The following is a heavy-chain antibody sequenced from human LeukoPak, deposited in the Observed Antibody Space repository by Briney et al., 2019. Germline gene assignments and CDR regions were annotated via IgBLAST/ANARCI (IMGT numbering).Heavy chain of an antibody. CDR2: LSQDGIDK. D-gene: IGHD3-10*01. V-gene: IGHV3-7*05. J-gene: IGHJ4*02. CDR3: ARVGRLYGSLDN. CDR1: GFTFSSYW. Sequence: GGSLRLSCGASGFTFSSYWMSWVRQAPGKGLEWVAKLSQDGIDKDYVDYVKGRFTNSRDKNSLYLQMNSLRAEDTAVYYGARVGRLYGSLDNWGQGTLVTVSS.